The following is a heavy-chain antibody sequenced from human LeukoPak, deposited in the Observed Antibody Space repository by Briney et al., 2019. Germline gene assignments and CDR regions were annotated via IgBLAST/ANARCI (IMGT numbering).Heavy chain of an antibody. V-gene: IGHV3-23*01. D-gene: IGHD2-2*02. CDR3: AKMGRDCSSTSCYTPSN. Sequence: GGTLRLSCAASGITFSSYGMSWVRQAPGKGLEWVSSISSTGGTTYYADSVKGRFTISRDNSKNTLYLQMNSLRAEDTALYYCAKMGRDCSSTSCYTPSNWGQGTLVTVSS. CDR1: GITFSSYG. CDR2: ISSTGGTT. J-gene: IGHJ4*02.